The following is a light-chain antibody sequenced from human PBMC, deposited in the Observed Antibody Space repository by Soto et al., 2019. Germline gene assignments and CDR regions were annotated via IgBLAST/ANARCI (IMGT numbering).Light chain of an antibody. J-gene: IGLJ1*01. CDR3: CSYAGSYTFHV. CDR1: SSDVGGYNY. Sequence: HSVLTQARSVSGSPGQSFTISCTGTSSDVGGYNYVSWYQQHPGKAPKLMIYDVSKRPSGVPDRFSGSKSGNTASLTISGLQAEDEADYYCCSYAGSYTFHVFGTGTKVTVL. V-gene: IGLV2-11*01. CDR2: DVS.